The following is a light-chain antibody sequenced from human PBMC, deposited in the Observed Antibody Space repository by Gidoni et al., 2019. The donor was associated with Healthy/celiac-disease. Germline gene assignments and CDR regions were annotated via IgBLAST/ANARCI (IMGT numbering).Light chain of an antibody. V-gene: IGKV1-5*03. CDR2: KAS. J-gene: IGKJ2*02. CDR1: QSISSW. Sequence: DIQMTQSPSTLSASVGDRVTITCRASQSISSWLAWYQQKPGKAPKVLIYKASSLESGVPSRFSGSGSGTEFTLTISSLQPDDFATYYCQQYNSYPCTFGQGTKLKIK. CDR3: QQYNSYPCT.